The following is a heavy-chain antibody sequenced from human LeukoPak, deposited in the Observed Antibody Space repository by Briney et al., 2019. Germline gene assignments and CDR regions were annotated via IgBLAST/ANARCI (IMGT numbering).Heavy chain of an antibody. J-gene: IGHJ4*02. D-gene: IGHD3-10*01. V-gene: IGHV4-59*01. Sequence: SETLSLTCTVSGGSISSYYWSWIRQSPGKGLEWIGYIYYSGSTNFNPSLKSRVTISVDTSKNQFSLKLSSVTAADTAVYYCATYPFRGDTHYFDYWGQGILVTVSS. CDR1: GGSISSYY. CDR2: IYYSGST. CDR3: ATYPFRGDTHYFDY.